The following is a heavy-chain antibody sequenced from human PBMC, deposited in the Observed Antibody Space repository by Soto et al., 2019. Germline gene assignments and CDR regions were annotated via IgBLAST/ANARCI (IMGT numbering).Heavy chain of an antibody. Sequence: EVQLLESGGGLVQPGGSLRLSCAASGFTFGNYAMSWVRQAPGKGLEWGSAITASGGSTYYADSVKGRLTISRDNSKNTLYLQMNSLRAEDTAVYYCAKDRGGSGWRFDYWGQGTLVPVSS. D-gene: IGHD6-19*01. CDR1: GFTFGNYA. V-gene: IGHV3-23*01. CDR2: ITASGGST. J-gene: IGHJ4*02. CDR3: AKDRGGSGWRFDY.